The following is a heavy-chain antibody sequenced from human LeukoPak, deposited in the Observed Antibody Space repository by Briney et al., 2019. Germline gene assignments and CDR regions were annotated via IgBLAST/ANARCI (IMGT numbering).Heavy chain of an antibody. J-gene: IGHJ3*02. D-gene: IGHD3-22*01. CDR2: IDHSGST. Sequence: PSETLSLTCAVYGGSFSGYYWSWIRQPPGKGLEWIGEIDHSGSTNYNPSLKSRVTISVDTSKNQFSLKLSSVTAADTAVYYCARLARDSQRAFDIWGQGTMVTVSS. CDR3: ARLARDSQRAFDI. V-gene: IGHV4-34*01. CDR1: GGSFSGYY.